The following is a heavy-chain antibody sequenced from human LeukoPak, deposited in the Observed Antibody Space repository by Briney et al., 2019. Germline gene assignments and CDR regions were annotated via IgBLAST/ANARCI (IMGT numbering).Heavy chain of an antibody. CDR2: IGSAGET. CDR3: GRDDTLDY. CDR1: GFTFDRYD. J-gene: IGHJ4*02. Sequence: AGGSLRLSCVASGFTFDRYDMHWVRQAIGEGLEWVSGIGSAGETYYSASVKGRFTISRDDAKSSVYLQMNNLRVGDTAIYYCGRDDTLDYWGQGILVTVSS. V-gene: IGHV3-13*04.